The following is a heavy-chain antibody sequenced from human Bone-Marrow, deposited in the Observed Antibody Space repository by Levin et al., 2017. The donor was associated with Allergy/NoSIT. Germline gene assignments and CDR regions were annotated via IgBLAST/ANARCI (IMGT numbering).Heavy chain of an antibody. Sequence: PSETLSLTCTVSGGSVSSGSYYWSWIRQPPGKGLEWIGYIYYSGSTNYNPSLKSRVTISVDTSKNQFSLKLSSVTAADTAVYYCARVESQIITILEGDWFDPWGQGTLVTVSS. CDR1: GGSVSSGSYY. D-gene: IGHD3-3*01. J-gene: IGHJ5*02. V-gene: IGHV4-61*01. CDR2: IYYSGST. CDR3: ARVESQIITILEGDWFDP.